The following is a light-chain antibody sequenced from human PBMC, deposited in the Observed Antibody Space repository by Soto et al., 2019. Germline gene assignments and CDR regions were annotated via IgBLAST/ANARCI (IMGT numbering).Light chain of an antibody. CDR1: NIGSKN. CDR2: RDN. J-gene: IGLJ1*01. V-gene: IGLV3-9*01. Sequence: SYELTQPLSVSVALGQTARITCGGNNIGSKNVHWYQQKPGQAPVLVIYRDNNRPSGIPERFSGSNSGNTATLTISRAQAGDEGDYYCQVWDSSTGVFGTGTKLTV. CDR3: QVWDSSTGV.